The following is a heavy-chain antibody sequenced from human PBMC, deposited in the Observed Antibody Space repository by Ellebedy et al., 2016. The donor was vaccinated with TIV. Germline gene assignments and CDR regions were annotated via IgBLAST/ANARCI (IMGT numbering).Heavy chain of an antibody. Sequence: GESLKISXAASGFTFSSYAMHWVRQAPGKGLEWVAVILHDGSHRYADSVQGRFTISRDISKNTVYLQMNSLRTEDTAMYYCARGGGGYSWGQGTLVTVSS. V-gene: IGHV3-30*04. CDR3: ARGGGGYS. J-gene: IGHJ4*02. CDR2: ILHDGSHR. CDR1: GFTFSSYA. D-gene: IGHD3-16*01.